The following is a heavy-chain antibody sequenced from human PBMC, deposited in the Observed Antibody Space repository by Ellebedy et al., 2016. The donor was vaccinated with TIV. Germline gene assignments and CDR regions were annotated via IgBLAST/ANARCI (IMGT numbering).Heavy chain of an antibody. CDR2: IIPIFGTA. D-gene: IGHD4-11*01. V-gene: IGHV1-69*13. J-gene: IGHJ6*02. CDR3: ARGAYSNYGMDV. CDR1: GGTFSSYA. Sequence: ASVKVSCKASGGTFSSYAISWVRQAPGQGLEWMGGIIPIFGTANYAQKFQGRVMITADESTSTAYMELSSLRSEDTAVYYCARGAYSNYGMDVWGQGTTVTVSS.